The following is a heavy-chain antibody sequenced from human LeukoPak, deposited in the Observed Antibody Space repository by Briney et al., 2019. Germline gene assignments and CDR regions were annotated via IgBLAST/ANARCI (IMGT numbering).Heavy chain of an antibody. CDR1: GFNFSTYA. Sequence: GGSLRLSCAASGFNFSTYAMSWVRQAPGKGLEWVSCISGRGGSTYYVDSVKSRFTISRDNSKNTLYLQMSSLRAEDTAVYYCAKDASYGDYVRYFQHWGQGTLVTVSS. CDR2: ISGRGGST. J-gene: IGHJ1*01. D-gene: IGHD4-17*01. CDR3: AKDASYGDYVRYFQH. V-gene: IGHV3-23*01.